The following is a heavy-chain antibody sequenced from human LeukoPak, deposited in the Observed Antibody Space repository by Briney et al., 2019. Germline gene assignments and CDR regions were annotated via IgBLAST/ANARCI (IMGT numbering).Heavy chain of an antibody. D-gene: IGHD6-6*01. J-gene: IGHJ2*01. Sequence: SETLSLTCTVSGGSISSSNYYWGWIRQPPGKGLEWVGSINYSGSTYYNPSLKSRVTISVDTSKSQFSLNLSSVTAADTAVYYCARRVEYDHYFDLWGRGTRVSVSS. CDR3: ARRVEYDHYFDL. CDR1: GGSISSSNYY. CDR2: INYSGST. V-gene: IGHV4-39*01.